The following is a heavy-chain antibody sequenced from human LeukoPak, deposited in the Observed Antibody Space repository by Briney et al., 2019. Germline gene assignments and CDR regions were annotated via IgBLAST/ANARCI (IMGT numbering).Heavy chain of an antibody. V-gene: IGHV4-38-2*02. CDR3: ARDLSGSYYLNRFDP. CDR2: IYHSGST. D-gene: IGHD1-26*01. Sequence: PSETLSLTCTVSGYSISSGYCWGWIRQPPGKGLEWIGSIYHSGSTYYNPSLKSRVTISVDTSKNQFSLKLSSVTAADTAAYYCARDLSGSYYLNRFDPWGQGTLVTVSS. J-gene: IGHJ5*02. CDR1: GYSISSGYC.